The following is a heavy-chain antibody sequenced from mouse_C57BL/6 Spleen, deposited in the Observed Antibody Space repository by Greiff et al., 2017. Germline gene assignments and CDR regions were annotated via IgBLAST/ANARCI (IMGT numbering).Heavy chain of an antibody. CDR3: ARFYDYDVNEYFDY. J-gene: IGHJ2*01. CDR1: GFTFSSYG. D-gene: IGHD2-4*01. V-gene: IGHV5-6*01. Sequence: EVQLVESGGDLVKPGGSLKLSCAASGFTFSSYGMSWVRQTPDKRLEWVATISSGGSYPYYPDSVKGRFTISRDNAKNTLYLQMSSLKSEDTAMYYCARFYDYDVNEYFDYWGQGTTLTVSS. CDR2: ISSGGSYP.